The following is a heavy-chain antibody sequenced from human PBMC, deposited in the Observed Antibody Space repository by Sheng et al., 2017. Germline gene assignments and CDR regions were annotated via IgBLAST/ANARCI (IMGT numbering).Heavy chain of an antibody. D-gene: IGHD5-12*01. V-gene: IGHV3-7*01. CDR1: GFTFSSYW. J-gene: IGHJ3*02. CDR2: IKQDGSEK. Sequence: ESGGGLVQPGGSLRLSCAASGFTFSSYWMSWVRQAPGKGLEWVANIKQDGSEKYYVDSVKGRFTISRDNAKNSLYLQMNSLRAEDTAVYYCARGPRGRWLQFIMAFDIWGQGTMVTVSS. CDR3: ARGPRGRWLQFIMAFDI.